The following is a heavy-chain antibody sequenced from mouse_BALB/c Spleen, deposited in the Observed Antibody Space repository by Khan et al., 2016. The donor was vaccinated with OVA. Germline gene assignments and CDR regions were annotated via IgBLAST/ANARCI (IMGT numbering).Heavy chain of an antibody. CDR2: IWGDGST. J-gene: IGHJ4*01. V-gene: IGHV2-3*01. CDR3: AKVTPEYYSMDY. Sequence: VQLVESGPGLVAPSESLSITCTVSGFSLSSYGVNWVRQPPGKGLEWLGVIWGDGSTNYHSGLKSRLTINKDNSKSQVFLKLNSLQTYDTATYYCAKVTPEYYSMDYGDGGTSVAVSS. CDR1: GFSLSSYG. D-gene: IGHD2-12*01.